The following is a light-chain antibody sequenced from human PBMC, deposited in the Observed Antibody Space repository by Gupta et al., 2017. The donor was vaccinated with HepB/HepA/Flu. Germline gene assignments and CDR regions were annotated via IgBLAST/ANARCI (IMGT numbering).Light chain of an antibody. Sequence: DIQMTQSPSILSASIGDRVTITCRASHSIDIWLAWYQQKPGKAPKLLIYKASSLESGVPSRFSGSGSGREFALTIISLLPDDFATYSCQQDNSYPLTFGRGTKVEIK. CDR3: QQDNSYPLT. V-gene: IGKV1-5*03. CDR2: KAS. CDR1: HSIDIW. J-gene: IGKJ4*01.